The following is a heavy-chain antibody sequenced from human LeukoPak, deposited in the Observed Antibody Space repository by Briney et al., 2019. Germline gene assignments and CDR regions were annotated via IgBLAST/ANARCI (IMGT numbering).Heavy chain of an antibody. V-gene: IGHV3-48*03. Sequence: PGGSLRLSCAASGFTFSSYEVNWVRQAPGKGLEWVSYISSSGSTIYYADSVKGRFTISRDNAKNSLYLQMNSLRAEDTAVYYCAREAATYGDAFDIWGQGTMVTVSS. CDR2: ISSSGSTI. D-gene: IGHD2-15*01. CDR1: GFTFSSYE. J-gene: IGHJ3*02. CDR3: AREAATYGDAFDI.